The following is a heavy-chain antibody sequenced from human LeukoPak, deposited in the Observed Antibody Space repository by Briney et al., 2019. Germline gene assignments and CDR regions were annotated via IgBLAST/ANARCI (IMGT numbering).Heavy chain of an antibody. J-gene: IGHJ4*02. Sequence: SVKVSCKASGGTFSNYAISWVRQAPGQGLEWMGGIITNFGTTNYAQKYQGRVTITADESTSTVYMELSSLRSEDTAVYYCAGDLFDDDSSGYEYDYWGQGTLVTVSS. CDR1: GGTFSNYA. V-gene: IGHV1-69*13. CDR2: IITNFGTT. CDR3: AGDLFDDDSSGYEYDY. D-gene: IGHD3-22*01.